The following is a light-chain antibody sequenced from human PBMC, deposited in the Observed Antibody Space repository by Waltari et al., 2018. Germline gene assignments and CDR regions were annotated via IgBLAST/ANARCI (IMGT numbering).Light chain of an antibody. CDR3: QQYKTDWT. Sequence: DIQMTQSPSTLSASVGDRVTITCRASQSISTWLAWYQQKPGKAPNLLIYKASTLESGVPSRFSGSGSGTEFTLTISSLQPDDFATYYCQQYKTDWTFGQGTKVEIK. J-gene: IGKJ1*01. CDR1: QSISTW. CDR2: KAS. V-gene: IGKV1-5*03.